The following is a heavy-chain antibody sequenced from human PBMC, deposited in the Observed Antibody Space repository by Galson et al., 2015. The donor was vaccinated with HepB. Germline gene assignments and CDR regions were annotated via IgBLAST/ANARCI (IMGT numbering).Heavy chain of an antibody. Sequence: SLRLSCAASGFTVSSNYMSWVRQAPGKGLEWVSVIYSGGSTYYAAAVKGRFTISRDNSKNTLYLQMNSLRAEDTAVYYCARDPPYYYDSSGYSGGGYWGQGTLVTVSS. CDR1: GFTVSSNY. D-gene: IGHD3-22*01. J-gene: IGHJ4*02. CDR3: ARDPPYYYDSSGYSGGGY. V-gene: IGHV3-66*01. CDR2: IYSGGST.